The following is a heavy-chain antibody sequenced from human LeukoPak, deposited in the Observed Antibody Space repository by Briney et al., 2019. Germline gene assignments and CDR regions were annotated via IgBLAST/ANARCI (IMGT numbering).Heavy chain of an antibody. J-gene: IGHJ3*02. CDR1: GFSVGSNY. D-gene: IGHD2-15*01. CDR3: ARDTGSGYCSGGRCRGAFDI. V-gene: IGHV3-53*01. Sequence: GGSLRLSCAASGFSVGSNYMTWVRQAPGKGLEWLSVIYSGDNTYYADSVKGRFTISRDISKNTLCLQMNSLRAEDTATYYCARDTGSGYCSGGRCRGAFDIWGQGTTVTVSS. CDR2: IYSGDNT.